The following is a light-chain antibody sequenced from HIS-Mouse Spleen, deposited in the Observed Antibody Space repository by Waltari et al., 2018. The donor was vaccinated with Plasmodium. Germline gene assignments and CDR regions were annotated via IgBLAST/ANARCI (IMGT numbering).Light chain of an antibody. CDR2: GAS. CDR3: QQYNNWPRT. V-gene: IGKV3-15*01. J-gene: IGKJ1*01. Sequence: EIVMTQSPATLSVSPGERATLPCRASQRVSSNLAWYQQKPDQAPRRLIYGASTRATGIPARFSGSGSGTEFTLTISSLQSEDFAVYYCQQYNNWPRTFGQGTKVEIK. CDR1: QRVSSN.